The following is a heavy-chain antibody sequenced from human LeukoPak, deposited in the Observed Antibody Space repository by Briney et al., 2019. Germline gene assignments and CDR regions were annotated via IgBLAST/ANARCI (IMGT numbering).Heavy chain of an antibody. V-gene: IGHV3-23*01. CDR1: GFTFSNYA. CDR2: LGGDGVNK. J-gene: IGHJ4*02. D-gene: IGHD1-1*01. CDR3: ARTVAGDF. Sequence: GGYLRLSCAASGFTFSNYAMNWVRQAPGEGLEWVSSLGGDGVNKYYADSVKGRFTISRDNAKNTLYLQMNSLRAEDTAIYYCARTVAGDFWGQGTLATVSS.